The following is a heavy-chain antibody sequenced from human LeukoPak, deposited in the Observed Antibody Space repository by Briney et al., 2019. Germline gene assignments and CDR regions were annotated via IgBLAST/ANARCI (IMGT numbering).Heavy chain of an antibody. CDR3: AKGLGIGLNALTGSGVSFDY. J-gene: IGHJ4*02. CDR1: GFTFSSYS. V-gene: IGHV3-48*01. CDR2: ISSSSSTI. D-gene: IGHD3-9*01. Sequence: GGSLRLSCAASGFTFSSYSMNWVRQAPGKGLEWVSYISSSSSTIYYADSVKGRFTISRDNSKNTLRLQMDSLRAEDTAVYYCAKGLGIGLNALTGSGVSFDYWGQGTLVTVSS.